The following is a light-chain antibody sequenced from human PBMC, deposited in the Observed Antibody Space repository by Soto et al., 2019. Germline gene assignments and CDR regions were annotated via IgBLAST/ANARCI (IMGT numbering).Light chain of an antibody. CDR1: QGVGST. Sequence: EIVLTQSPGTLSLSPGERATLSCRASQGVGSTLAWYQQEPGRAPRLLIYDASTRAAGIPARFSGDGSGTEFTLTISGLQSDDFAVYYCQHYMTWPLTFGGGTKVDIK. CDR3: QHYMTWPLT. V-gene: IGKV3-15*01. CDR2: DAS. J-gene: IGKJ4*01.